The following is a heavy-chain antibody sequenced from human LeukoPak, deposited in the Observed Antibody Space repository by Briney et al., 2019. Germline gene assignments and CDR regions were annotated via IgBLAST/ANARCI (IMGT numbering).Heavy chain of an antibody. J-gene: IGHJ3*02. Sequence: SETLSLTCAVSGGSISSGGYSWSWLRQPPGKGLEWIGYIYHSGSTYYNPSLKSRVTISVDRSKNQFSLKLSSVTAADTAVYYCARGRDGYKYNAFDIWGQGTMVTVSS. CDR2: IYHSGST. CDR3: ARGRDGYKYNAFDI. D-gene: IGHD5-24*01. CDR1: GGSISSGGYS. V-gene: IGHV4-30-2*01.